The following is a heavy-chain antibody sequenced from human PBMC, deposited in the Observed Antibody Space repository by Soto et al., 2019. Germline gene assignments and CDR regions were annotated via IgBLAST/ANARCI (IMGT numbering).Heavy chain of an antibody. CDR2: INPNSGGT. Sequence: GASVKVSCKASGYTFTGYYMHWVRQAPGQGLEWMGWINPNSGGTNYAQKFQGWVTMTRDTSISTAYMELSRLRSDDTAVYYCARAESITMVRGVSGGRYYGMDVWGQGTTVTVSS. CDR3: ARAESITMVRGVSGGRYYGMDV. J-gene: IGHJ6*02. D-gene: IGHD3-10*01. CDR1: GYTFTGYY. V-gene: IGHV1-2*04.